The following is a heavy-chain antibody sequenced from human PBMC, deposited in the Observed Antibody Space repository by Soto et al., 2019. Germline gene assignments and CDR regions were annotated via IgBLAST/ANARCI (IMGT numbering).Heavy chain of an antibody. CDR2: MNPNSGNT. V-gene: IGHV1-8*02. D-gene: IGHD3-3*01. CDR3: ARERSGHTDY. Sequence: QVQLVQSGDEVKKPGASVKVSCKASGYTFTSYDINWLRQSTGQGLEWMGWMNPNSGNTGYAQKFQGRVTMTRNTSISTAYMELSSLRYEGRAVYYCARERSGHTDYCGQGTLVTVSS. CDR1: GYTFTSYD. J-gene: IGHJ4*02.